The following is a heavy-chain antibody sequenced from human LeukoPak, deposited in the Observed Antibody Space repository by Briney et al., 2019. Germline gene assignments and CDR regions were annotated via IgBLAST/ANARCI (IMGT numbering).Heavy chain of an antibody. Sequence: GGSLRLSCAASGFTFSDYYMSWIRQAPGKGLEWVSYISNSGSTIYYADSVKGRFTISRDKAKNSLYLQMNSLRADDTAVYYCTRHGYTWGFDCWGQGTLVTVSS. V-gene: IGHV3-11*01. CDR2: ISNSGSTI. CDR1: GFTFSDYY. D-gene: IGHD5-24*01. CDR3: TRHGYTWGFDC. J-gene: IGHJ4*02.